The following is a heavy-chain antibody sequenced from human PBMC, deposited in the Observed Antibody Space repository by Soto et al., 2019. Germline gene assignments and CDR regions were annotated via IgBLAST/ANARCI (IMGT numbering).Heavy chain of an antibody. CDR1: GFTFSYYW. Sequence: DVQLVESGGGLVQPGESLRLSCAASGFTFSYYWMHWVRQAPGKGLVWVSRIHSDGSSTTYADSVKGRFTISRDNARNTLYLQMNSLRAEDTAVYYCARGDRGAFDLWGQGRVLTVSS. V-gene: IGHV3-74*01. CDR3: ARGDRGAFDL. J-gene: IGHJ3*01. CDR2: IHSDGSST. D-gene: IGHD1-26*01.